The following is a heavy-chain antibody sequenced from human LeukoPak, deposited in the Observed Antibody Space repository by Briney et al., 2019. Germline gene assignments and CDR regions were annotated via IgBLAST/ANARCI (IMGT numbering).Heavy chain of an antibody. D-gene: IGHD3-22*01. V-gene: IGHV5-51*01. CDR2: IYPGDSDT. J-gene: IGHJ4*02. Sequence: GESLKISCKVSGYILTNNWIGWVRQVPGKGLEWMGIIYPGDSDTRYSPSFQGQVTISADKSISTAYLQWSSLKASDTAMYYCARLPFYDSSGYYYDYWGQGTLVTVSS. CDR1: GYILTNNW. CDR3: ARLPFYDSSGYYYDY.